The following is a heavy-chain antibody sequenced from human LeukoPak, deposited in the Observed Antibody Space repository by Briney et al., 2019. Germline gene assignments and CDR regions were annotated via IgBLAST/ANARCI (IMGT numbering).Heavy chain of an antibody. J-gene: IGHJ4*02. CDR3: ARPSEYYYDSSGYHD. CDR2: MWYDGSNK. V-gene: IGHV3-33*01. CDR1: GFTFSSYG. Sequence: GGSLRLSCAASGFTFSSYGMHWVRQAPGKGLEWVAVMWYDGSNKYYADSVKGRFTISRDNSKNTLYLQMNSLRAEDTAVYYCARPSEYYYDSSGYHDWGQGTLVTVSS. D-gene: IGHD3-22*01.